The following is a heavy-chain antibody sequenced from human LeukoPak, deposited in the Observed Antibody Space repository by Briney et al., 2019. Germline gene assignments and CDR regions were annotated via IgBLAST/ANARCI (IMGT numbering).Heavy chain of an antibody. Sequence: GGSLRLSCAASGFTFSTYAMSSVRQAPGKGLEWVSLIGGSDGRTRYADSVKVRFTISRDNSKNTLYLEMNSLRAEDTAVYYCAKDSSSYDWGYMDVWGKGTTVTISS. V-gene: IGHV3-23*01. CDR3: AKDSSSYDWGYMDV. J-gene: IGHJ6*03. D-gene: IGHD3-22*01. CDR1: GFTFSTYA. CDR2: IGGSDGRT.